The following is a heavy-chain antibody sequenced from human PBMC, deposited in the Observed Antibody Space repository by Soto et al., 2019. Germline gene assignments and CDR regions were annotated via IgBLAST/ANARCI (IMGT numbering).Heavy chain of an antibody. D-gene: IGHD6-13*01. CDR3: AAAPRY. CDR1: GGSITSYY. Sequence: SETLSLTCAVSGGSITSYYWSWIRQAPGKGLEWIGYIYHSGSTDYNPSLKSRVTMSLDTSKNQVSLRLTSVTAADTAVYYCAAAPRYWGQGTTVTVSS. J-gene: IGHJ6*02. CDR2: IYHSGST. V-gene: IGHV4-59*01.